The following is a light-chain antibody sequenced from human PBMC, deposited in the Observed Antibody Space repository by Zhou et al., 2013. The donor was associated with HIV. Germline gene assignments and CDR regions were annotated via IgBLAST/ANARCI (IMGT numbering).Light chain of an antibody. J-gene: IGKJ1*01. CDR2: KAS. V-gene: IGKV1-5*03. CDR3: QQYSSHSRT. CDR1: QSIGRW. Sequence: IQMTQSPLSLPANVGDRVTITCRVSQSIGRWLAWYQLKPGKAPQLLIYKASNLQRGVPSRFSGRGSATEFNLTISSLQPEDFATYYCQQYSSHSRTFGQGTKVDI.